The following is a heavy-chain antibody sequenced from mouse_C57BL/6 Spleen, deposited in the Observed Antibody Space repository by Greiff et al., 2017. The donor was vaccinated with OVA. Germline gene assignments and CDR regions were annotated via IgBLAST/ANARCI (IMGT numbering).Heavy chain of an antibody. CDR2: INPNNGGT. J-gene: IGHJ2*01. Sequence: VQLQQSGPELVKPGASVKMSCKASGYTFTDYNMHWVKQSHGKSLEWIGYINPNNGGTSYNQKFKGKATLTVNKSSSTAYMELRSLTSEEDAGYYWASLMTTVRATEYWGQGTTLTVSS. CDR3: ASLMTTVRATEY. CDR1: GYTFTDYN. V-gene: IGHV1-22*01. D-gene: IGHD1-1*01.